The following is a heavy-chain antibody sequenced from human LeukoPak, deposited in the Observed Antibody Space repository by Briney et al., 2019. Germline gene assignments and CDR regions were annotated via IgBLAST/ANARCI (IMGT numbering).Heavy chain of an antibody. V-gene: IGHV3-15*01. CDR2: VTSKTDGGTT. J-gene: IGHJ4*02. D-gene: IGHD5-18*01. CDR1: GFTFSNAR. CDR3: TTDKLWFSY. Sequence: GGYLRLSCAASGFTFSNARMSWVRRAPGKGLEWVGRVTSKTDGGTTDYAAPVKGRFTISRDDSKNTLYLQMNSLRTEDTAVYYCTTDKLWFSYWGQGTLVTVSS.